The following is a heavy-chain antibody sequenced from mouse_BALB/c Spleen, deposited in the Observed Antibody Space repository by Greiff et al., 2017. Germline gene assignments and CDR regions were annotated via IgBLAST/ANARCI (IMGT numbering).Heavy chain of an antibody. D-gene: IGHD1-1*01. CDR2: INSNGGST. Sequence: EVQGVESGGGLVKPGGSLKLSCAASGFTFSSYAMSWVRQTPEKRLEWVATINSNGGSTYYPDSVKGRFTISRDNAKNTLYLQMSSLKSEDTAMYYCARGRYGSSLYYAMDYWGQGTSVTVSS. V-gene: IGHV5-6-3*01. J-gene: IGHJ4*01. CDR3: ARGRYGSSLYYAMDY. CDR1: GFTFSSYA.